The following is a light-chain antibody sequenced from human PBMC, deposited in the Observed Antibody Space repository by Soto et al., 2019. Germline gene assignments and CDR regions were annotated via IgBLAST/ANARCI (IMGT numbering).Light chain of an antibody. CDR1: QDIRGA. Sequence: AIQLTQSPSSLSARVGDRVTITCRASQDIRGALAWYQQKPGKPPKLLIFDVSSLQSGVPSRFSGSGSGTDFTLTISSLQPEDFATYYCQQFNTYPIPFGQGTRLEIK. CDR3: QQFNTYPIP. V-gene: IGKV1-13*02. J-gene: IGKJ5*01. CDR2: DVS.